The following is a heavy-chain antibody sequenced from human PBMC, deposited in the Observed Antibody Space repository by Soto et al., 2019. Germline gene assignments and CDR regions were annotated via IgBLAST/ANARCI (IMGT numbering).Heavy chain of an antibody. CDR1: GFTFSSYA. CDR3: AKDQEVVTGGFDY. V-gene: IGHV3-23*01. J-gene: IGHJ4*02. Sequence: EVQLLESGGGLVQPGGSLRLSCAASGFTFSSYAMSWVRQAPGKGLEWVSAFSGSGGSTYYADSVKGRFTISRDNSKNALYLQMNSLRAEDTAVYYCAKDQEVVTGGFDYWGQGTLVTVSS. CDR2: FSGSGGST. D-gene: IGHD3-22*01.